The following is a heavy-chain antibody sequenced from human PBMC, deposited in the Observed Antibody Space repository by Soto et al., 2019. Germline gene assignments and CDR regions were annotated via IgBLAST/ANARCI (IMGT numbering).Heavy chain of an antibody. CDR3: ARVRRQLGLDY. CDR1: GGSISSGDYY. CDR2: IYYSGST. Sequence: TSETLSLTCTVSGGSISSGDYYWSWIRQPPGKGLEWIGYIYYSGSTYYNPSLKSRVTISVDTSKNQFSLKLSSVTAADTAVYYCARVRRQLGLDYWGQGTLVTVS. D-gene: IGHD6-13*01. V-gene: IGHV4-30-4*01. J-gene: IGHJ4*02.